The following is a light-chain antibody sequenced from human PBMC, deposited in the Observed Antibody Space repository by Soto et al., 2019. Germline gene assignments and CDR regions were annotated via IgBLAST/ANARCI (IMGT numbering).Light chain of an antibody. CDR2: GAS. CDR1: QSASSSY. V-gene: IGKV3-20*01. Sequence: EIVLTQSPGTLSLSPGERATLSCRASQSASSSYLAWYQQKPGQAPRLLIYGASSRATGIPDRFSGSGSGTDLPLTISRLEHEDFAVYYCQQYGGSPLTFGGGTKVEIK. CDR3: QQYGGSPLT. J-gene: IGKJ4*01.